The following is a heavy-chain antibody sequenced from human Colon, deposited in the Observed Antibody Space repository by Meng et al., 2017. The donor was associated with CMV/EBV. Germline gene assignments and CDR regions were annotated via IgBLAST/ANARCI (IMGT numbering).Heavy chain of an antibody. CDR2: ISSSSSYI. CDR1: GLTVSDHY. Sequence: GESLKISCAASGLTVSDHYMDWVRQAPGKGLEWVSSISSSSSYIYYADSVKGRFTISRDNAKNSLYLQMNSLRAEDTAVYYCARGMRVGGAFDIWGQGTMVTVSS. J-gene: IGHJ3*02. CDR3: ARGMRVGGAFDI. V-gene: IGHV3-21*01.